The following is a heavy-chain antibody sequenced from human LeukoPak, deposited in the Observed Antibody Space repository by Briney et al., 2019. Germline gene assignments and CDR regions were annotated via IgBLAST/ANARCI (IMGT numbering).Heavy chain of an antibody. V-gene: IGHV3-11*01. D-gene: IGHD2-15*01. CDR3: ARGDFFKGYCSGGSCYGLDY. Sequence: GGSLRLSCAASGFTFSDYYMSWIRQAPGKGLEWVSYISSSGSTIYYADSVKGRFTISRDNAKNSLYLQMNSLRAEDTAVYYCARGDFFKGYCSGGSCYGLDYWGQGTLVTVSS. J-gene: IGHJ4*02. CDR2: ISSSGSTI. CDR1: GFTFSDYY.